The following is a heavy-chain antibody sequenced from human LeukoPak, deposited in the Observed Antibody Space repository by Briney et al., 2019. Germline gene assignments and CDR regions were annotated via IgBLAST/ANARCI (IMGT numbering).Heavy chain of an antibody. CDR1: GFTFSSYA. D-gene: IGHD3-10*01. CDR3: AKAYGSGSYYNERAFDY. J-gene: IGHJ4*02. CDR2: ISYDGSNK. Sequence: GGSLRLSCAASGFTFSSYAMHWVRQAPGKGLEWVAVISYDGSNKYYADSVKGRFTISRDNSKNTLYLQMNSLRAEDTAVYYCAKAYGSGSYYNERAFDYWGQGTLVTVSS. V-gene: IGHV3-30-3*01.